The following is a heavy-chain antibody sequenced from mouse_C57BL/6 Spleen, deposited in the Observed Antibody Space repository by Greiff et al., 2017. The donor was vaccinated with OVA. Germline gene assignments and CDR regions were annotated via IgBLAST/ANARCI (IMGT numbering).Heavy chain of an antibody. CDR1: GYTFTSYW. V-gene: IGHV1-53*01. J-gene: IGHJ3*01. CDR2: INPSNGGT. D-gene: IGHD3-2*02. CDR3: ARETAQATGAWFAY. Sequence: HVQLQQPGTELVKPGASVKLSCKASGYTFTSYWMHWVKQRPGQGLEWIGNINPSNGGTNYTEKFKSQATLTVDKSSSTAHMQLSSLTSEDSAVYYCARETAQATGAWFAYWGQGTLVTVSA.